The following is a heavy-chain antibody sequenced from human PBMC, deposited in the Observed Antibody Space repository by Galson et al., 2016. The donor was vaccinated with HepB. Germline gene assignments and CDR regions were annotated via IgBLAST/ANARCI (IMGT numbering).Heavy chain of an antibody. CDR2: INHGGST. D-gene: IGHD2-15*01. V-gene: IGHV4-34*01. J-gene: IGHJ5*02. CDR1: GGSLRGYT. CDR3: ARSRRCSGGDCYSCFRYNWFDP. Sequence: SETLSLTCVVYGGSLRGYTWSWIRQPPGKGLEWTGEINHGGSTNYSPSLQRRVTMSVDTSKNHFSLKLTAVTAAEAAVYFCARSRRCSGGDCYSCFRYNWFDPWGQGTLVTVSS.